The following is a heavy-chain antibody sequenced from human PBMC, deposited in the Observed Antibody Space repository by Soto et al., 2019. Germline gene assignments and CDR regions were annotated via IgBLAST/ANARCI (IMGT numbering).Heavy chain of an antibody. CDR3: AKDAPRIGYCSSTSCYGMDV. Sequence: PVGSLRLSCAASGFTFSSYAMSWVRQAPGKGLEWVSAISGSGGSTYYADSVKGRFTISRDNSKNTLYLQMNSLRAEDTAVYYCAKDAPRIGYCSSTSCYGMDVWGQGTTVTVSS. J-gene: IGHJ6*02. CDR1: GFTFSSYA. D-gene: IGHD2-2*01. CDR2: ISGSGGST. V-gene: IGHV3-23*01.